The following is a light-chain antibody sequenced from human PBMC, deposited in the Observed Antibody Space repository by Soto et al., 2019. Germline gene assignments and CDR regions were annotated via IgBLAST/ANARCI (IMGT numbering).Light chain of an antibody. Sequence: IVLTQSPGTLSLSPGERATLSCRASQSVSSNYLAWYQQKPGQAPRLLIYGASSRATGIPDRFSGSGSGTDFTLTISRLEPEDFAVYYCQQYGSLFTFGPGTKVDIK. CDR3: QQYGSLFT. CDR1: QSVSSNY. CDR2: GAS. V-gene: IGKV3-20*01. J-gene: IGKJ3*01.